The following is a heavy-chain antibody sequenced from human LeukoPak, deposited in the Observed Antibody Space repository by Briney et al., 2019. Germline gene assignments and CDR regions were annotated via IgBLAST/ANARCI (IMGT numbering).Heavy chain of an antibody. CDR2: ISETSSFM. CDR1: GFTFSSYS. J-gene: IGHJ3*02. CDR3: ARDRYSGYEGAFDI. Sequence: GGSLRLSCAASGFTFSSYSMNWVRQAPGKGLEWISYISETSSFMYYADSVKGRFTISRDNAKNSLYLQMNSLRAEDTAVYYCARDRYSGYEGAFDIWGQGTMVTVSS. V-gene: IGHV3-48*01. D-gene: IGHD5-12*01.